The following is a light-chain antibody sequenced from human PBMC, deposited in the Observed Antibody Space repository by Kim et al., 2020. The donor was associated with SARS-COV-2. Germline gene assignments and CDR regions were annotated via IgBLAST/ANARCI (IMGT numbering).Light chain of an antibody. CDR1: QSVSISY. V-gene: IGKV3-20*01. CDR2: GAS. J-gene: IGKJ1*01. CDR3: QQYGSSPPRT. Sequence: PGERDTLSCRASQSVSISYIAWYQQKPGQAPRLLIYGASSRATGIPDRFSGSGSGTDFTLTISRLEPEDFAVYYCQQYGSSPPRTFGQGTKVDIK.